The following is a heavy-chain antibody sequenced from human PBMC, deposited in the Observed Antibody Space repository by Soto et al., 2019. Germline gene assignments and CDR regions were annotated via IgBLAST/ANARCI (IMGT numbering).Heavy chain of an antibody. CDR1: GGSFSGYY. CDR2: INHSGST. CDR3: ARDRSSWYARHYYYYGMDV. V-gene: IGHV4-34*01. D-gene: IGHD6-13*01. Sequence: SETLSLTCAVYGGSFSGYYWSWIRQPPGKGLEWIGEINHSGSTNYNPSLKSRVTISVDTSKNQFSLKLSSVTAADTAVYYCARDRSSWYARHYYYYGMDVWGQGTTVTVS. J-gene: IGHJ6*02.